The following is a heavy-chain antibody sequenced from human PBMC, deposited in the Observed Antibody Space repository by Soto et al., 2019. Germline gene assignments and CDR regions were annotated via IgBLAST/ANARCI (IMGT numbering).Heavy chain of an antibody. D-gene: IGHD3-10*01. CDR2: IYYSGST. CDR3: ARGSRGQVRFDP. J-gene: IGHJ5*02. Sequence: QVQLQESGPGLVKPSETLSLTCTVSGGSISRYYWSWIRQPPGKGLEWIGYIYYSGSTNYNPSLKSRATISVDTSKNQSSLKLSSVTAADTAVYYCARGSRGQVRFDPWGQGTLVTVSS. V-gene: IGHV4-59*01. CDR1: GGSISRYY.